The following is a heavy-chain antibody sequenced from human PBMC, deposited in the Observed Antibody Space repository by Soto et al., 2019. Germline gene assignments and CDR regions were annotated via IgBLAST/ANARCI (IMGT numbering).Heavy chain of an antibody. J-gene: IGHJ4*02. CDR2: ISSSGSTI. V-gene: IGHV3-48*03. CDR3: ARVQGYDVWSGSLGY. Sequence: APRLTCAASGFPLSSSEMGRGRQAPGEGVECGSYISSSGSTIYYADSLKGRFTISRDNAKTSLYLQMNSLRAEDTAVYYCARVQGYDVWSGSLGYWGQ. D-gene: IGHD3-3*01. CDR1: GFPLSSSE.